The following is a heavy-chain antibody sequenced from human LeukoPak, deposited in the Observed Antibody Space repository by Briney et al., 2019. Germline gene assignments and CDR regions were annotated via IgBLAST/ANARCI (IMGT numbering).Heavy chain of an antibody. CDR1: RHSFHSQW. V-gene: IGHV5-51*01. D-gene: IGHD2-21*02. Sequence: GESLKISCKGPRHSFHSQWIGWVRQMPGKGLEWMGIIYPDDSDTRYSPSFQGQVTILADKSISTAYLQWNSLEASDSAIYYCARRGDFDFRIDWGQGTLVTVSS. J-gene: IGHJ4*02. CDR2: IYPDDSDT. CDR3: ARRGDFDFRID.